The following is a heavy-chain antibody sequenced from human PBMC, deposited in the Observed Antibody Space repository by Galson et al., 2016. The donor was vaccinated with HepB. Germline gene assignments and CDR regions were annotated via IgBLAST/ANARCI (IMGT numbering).Heavy chain of an antibody. CDR2: IIPMFGPT. CDR1: GGTFSSYA. D-gene: IGHD5-24*01. Sequence: SVKVSCKASGGTFSSYAFSWVRQAPGQGLEWMGWIIPMFGPTNYAQKFQGRVTITADESTSTAYMELSSLRSEETAVYYCARGPPEMAFDYWGQGTLVTVSS. J-gene: IGHJ4*02. V-gene: IGHV1-69*13. CDR3: ARGPPEMAFDY.